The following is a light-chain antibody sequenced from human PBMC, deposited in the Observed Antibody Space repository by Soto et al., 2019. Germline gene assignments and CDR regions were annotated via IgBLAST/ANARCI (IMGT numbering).Light chain of an antibody. CDR3: QQHSNWPLT. V-gene: IGKV3-11*01. CDR1: QSVSSY. Sequence: EIVLTQSPATQSLSPGERATLSCRASQSVSSYLAWYQQKPGQAPRLLIYDASNRATGIPARFSGSGSGTDFTLTISSLEPEDFAVYYCQQHSNWPLTFGGGTKVEIK. J-gene: IGKJ4*01. CDR2: DAS.